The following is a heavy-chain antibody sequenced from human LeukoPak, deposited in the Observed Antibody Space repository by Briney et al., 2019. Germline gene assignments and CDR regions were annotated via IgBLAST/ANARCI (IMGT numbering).Heavy chain of an antibody. CDR2: ISSSGSTI. Sequence: GGSLRLSCAASGFTFSDYYMSWIRQAPGKGLEWVSYISSSGSTIYYADSVKGRFTISRDNSKNTLYLQMNSLRAEDTAVYYCAKATIPIAVAGPLDPWGQGTLVTVSS. V-gene: IGHV3-11*04. CDR1: GFTFSDYY. D-gene: IGHD6-19*01. J-gene: IGHJ5*02. CDR3: AKATIPIAVAGPLDP.